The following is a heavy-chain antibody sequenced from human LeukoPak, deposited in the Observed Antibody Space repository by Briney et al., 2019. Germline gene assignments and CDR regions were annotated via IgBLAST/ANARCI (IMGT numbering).Heavy chain of an antibody. CDR3: ARDSWNPGLDYYGSGSYDY. D-gene: IGHD3-10*01. CDR2: ISSSSSYI. V-gene: IGHV3-21*01. J-gene: IGHJ4*02. CDR1: GFTFSSYE. Sequence: GGSLRLSCSASGFTFSSYEMNWVRQAPGKGLEWVSSISSSSSYIYYADSVKGRFTISRDNAKNSVYLQMNSLRAEDTAVYYCARDSWNPGLDYYGSGSYDYWGQGTLVTVSS.